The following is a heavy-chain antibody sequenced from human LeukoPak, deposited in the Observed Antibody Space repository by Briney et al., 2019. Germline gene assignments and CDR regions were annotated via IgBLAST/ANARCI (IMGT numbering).Heavy chain of an antibody. Sequence: SVKVSCKASGGTFSSYAISWVRQAPGQGLEWMGGIIPICGTANYAQKFQGRVTITADESTSTAYMELSSLRSEDTAVYYCARGGVTMVRGVIGQGDAFDIWGQGTMVTVSS. V-gene: IGHV1-69*13. CDR2: IIPICGTA. J-gene: IGHJ3*02. CDR3: ARGGVTMVRGVIGQGDAFDI. D-gene: IGHD3-10*01. CDR1: GGTFSSYA.